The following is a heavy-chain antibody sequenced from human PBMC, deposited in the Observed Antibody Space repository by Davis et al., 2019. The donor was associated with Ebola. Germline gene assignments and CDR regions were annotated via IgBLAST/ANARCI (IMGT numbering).Heavy chain of an antibody. CDR1: GGSISSYY. D-gene: IGHD5-12*01. J-gene: IGHJ2*01. CDR2: IYYSGST. CDR3: ARQRRPINWYFDL. Sequence: PSETLSLTCTVSGGSISSYYWSWIRQPPGKGLEWIGYIYYSGSTNYNPSLKSRVTISVDTSKNQFSLKLSSVTAADTAVYYCARQRRPINWYFDLWGRGTLVTVSS. V-gene: IGHV4-59*08.